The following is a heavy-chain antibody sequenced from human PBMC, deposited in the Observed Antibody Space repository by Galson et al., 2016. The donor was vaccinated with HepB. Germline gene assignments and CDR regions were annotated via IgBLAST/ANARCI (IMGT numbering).Heavy chain of an antibody. Sequence: TLSLTCAVSGGSISDDIWWTWVRQPSGKGLEWIGEIYHSGSTNYNPSLKSRVTISVDKSKNQFSLMSSVTAADTAVYYCATVRAGCSSTSCYFDNWGQGTLVTVSS. J-gene: IGHJ4*02. CDR3: ATVRAGCSSTSCYFDN. CDR2: IYHSGST. D-gene: IGHD2-2*01. V-gene: IGHV4-4*02. CDR1: GGSISDDIW.